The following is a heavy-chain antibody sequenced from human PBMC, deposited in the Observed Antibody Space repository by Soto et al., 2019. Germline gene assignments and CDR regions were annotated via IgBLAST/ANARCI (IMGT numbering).Heavy chain of an antibody. CDR1: GFTFSSYG. CDR3: AREGPADMTYYYGMDV. V-gene: IGHV3-48*04. D-gene: IGHD2-2*01. J-gene: IGHJ6*02. CDR2: IDKSGTTR. Sequence: HPGGSLRLSCVGSGFTFSSYGMNWVRQGPGKGLEWLSSIDKSGTTRYYADSVKGRFTISRDNAKNSLYLQMNSLRAEDTAVYYCAREGPADMTYYYGMDVWGQGTTVTVSS.